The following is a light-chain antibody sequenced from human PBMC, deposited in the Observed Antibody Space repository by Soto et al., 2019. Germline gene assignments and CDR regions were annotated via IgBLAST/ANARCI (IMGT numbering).Light chain of an antibody. Sequence: EIVMTQSPATLSVSPGERATLSCRASQSVYNNLAWYQQKPGQAPRLLIYAAFKRATGIPARFSGSGSGTDFTLTISSLEPEDFSVYYCQQRYTWPVTFGQGTRLEI. CDR2: AAF. CDR1: QSVYNN. V-gene: IGKV3-11*01. CDR3: QQRYTWPVT. J-gene: IGKJ5*01.